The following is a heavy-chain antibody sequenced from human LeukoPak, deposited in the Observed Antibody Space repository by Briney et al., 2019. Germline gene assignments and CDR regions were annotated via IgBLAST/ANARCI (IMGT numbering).Heavy chain of an antibody. CDR3: ARAPYGYFDY. CDR2: IYHSGST. V-gene: IGHV4-38-2*02. Sequence: SETLSLTCTVSGYSISSGYYWGWIRQPPGKGLEWIGSIYHSGSTYYNPSLKSRVTISVDTSKNQFSLKLSSVTAADTAVYYCARAPYGYFDYWGQGTLVTVSS. D-gene: IGHD3-10*01. J-gene: IGHJ4*02. CDR1: GYSISSGYY.